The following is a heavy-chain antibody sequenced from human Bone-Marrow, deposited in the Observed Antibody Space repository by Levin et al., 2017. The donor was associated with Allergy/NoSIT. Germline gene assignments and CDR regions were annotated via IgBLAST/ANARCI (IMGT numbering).Heavy chain of an antibody. V-gene: IGHV3-49*03. CDR3: TRSGYYYDSSGYFDH. CDR2: IRSKNYGGTT. J-gene: IGHJ4*02. D-gene: IGHD3-22*01. CDR1: GFTFGDYA. Sequence: SCTVSGFTFGDYAMSWIRQAPGKGLEWVGLIRSKNYGGTTEYAASAEGRFTISRDDSKSIAYLQMDSLKTEDTAVYYCTRSGYYYDSSGYFDHWGQGALITVSS.